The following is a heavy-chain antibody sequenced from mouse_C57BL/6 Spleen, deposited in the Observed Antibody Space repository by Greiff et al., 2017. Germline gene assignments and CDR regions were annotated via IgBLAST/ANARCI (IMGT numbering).Heavy chain of an antibody. Sequence: VQLQQSGAELVKPGASVKLSCTASGFNFTDYYMPWVKQRPEQGLEWIGGIDPGGGGTNYAAKFQGKATITVDTSSNTAYLQLSSLTSEDSAVYYCARGGSDWDRDDWGKGTTVTVSS. J-gene: IGHJ4*01. CDR3: ARGGSDWDRDD. CDR2: IDPGGGGT. V-gene: IGHV14-2*01. D-gene: IGHD4-1*01. CDR1: GFNFTDYY.